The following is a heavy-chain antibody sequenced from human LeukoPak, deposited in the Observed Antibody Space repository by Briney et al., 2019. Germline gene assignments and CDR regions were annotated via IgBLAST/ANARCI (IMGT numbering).Heavy chain of an antibody. V-gene: IGHV1-18*01. D-gene: IGHD3-16*01. CDR3: ARVTFGPDYFDY. CDR2: ISAYNGNT. CDR1: GYTFTSYD. Sequence: ASVKVSCKASGYTFTSYDINWVRQATGQGLEWMGWISAYNGNTNYAQKLQGRVTMTTDTSTSTAYMELRSLRSDDTAVYYCARVTFGPDYFDYWGQGTLVTVSS. J-gene: IGHJ4*02.